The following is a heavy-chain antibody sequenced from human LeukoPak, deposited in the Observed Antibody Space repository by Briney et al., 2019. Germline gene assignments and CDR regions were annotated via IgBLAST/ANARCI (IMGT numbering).Heavy chain of an antibody. Sequence: ASVKVSCKASGYTFTGYYMHWVRQAPGQGLEWMGWINPNSGGTNYAQKFQGRVTMTRDTPISTAYMELSRLRSDDTAVYYCARGYIVVVPAAVHNWFDPWGQGTLVTVSS. D-gene: IGHD2-2*01. CDR2: INPNSGGT. CDR1: GYTFTGYY. V-gene: IGHV1-2*02. J-gene: IGHJ5*02. CDR3: ARGYIVVVPAAVHNWFDP.